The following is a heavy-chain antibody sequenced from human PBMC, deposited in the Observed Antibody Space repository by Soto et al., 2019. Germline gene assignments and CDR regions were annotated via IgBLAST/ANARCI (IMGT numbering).Heavy chain of an antibody. J-gene: IGHJ5*02. V-gene: IGHV3-7*01. CDR2: IKQDGSEK. CDR3: ESVVVGSSWYLSS. CDR1: GFTFSSYW. Sequence: VGSLRLSCAASGFTFSSYWISWVRQAPGKGLEWVANIKQDGSEKYYVDSVKGRFTISRDNAKNSLYLQMNSLRAEDTAVYYCESVVVGSSWYLSSWGQGTLVTVSS. D-gene: IGHD6-13*01.